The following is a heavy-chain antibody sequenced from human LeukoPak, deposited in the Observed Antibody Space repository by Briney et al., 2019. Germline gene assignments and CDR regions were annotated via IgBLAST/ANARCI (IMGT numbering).Heavy chain of an antibody. Sequence: ASVKVSCKASGYTFTGYYMHWVRQAPGQGLEWMGWINPNSGGTNYAQKFQGRVTMTRDTSISTAYMELSRLRSDDTAVYYCARVVLLWFGEYNWFDPWGQGTLVTVSS. CDR3: ARVVLLWFGEYNWFDP. J-gene: IGHJ5*02. D-gene: IGHD3-10*01. V-gene: IGHV1-2*02. CDR2: INPNSGGT. CDR1: GYTFTGYY.